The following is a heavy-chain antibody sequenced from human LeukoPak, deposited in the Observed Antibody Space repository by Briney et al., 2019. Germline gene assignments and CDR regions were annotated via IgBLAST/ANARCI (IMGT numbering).Heavy chain of an antibody. CDR2: INPNSGGT. Sequence: GASVKVSCKASGYTFTGYYMHWVRRAPGQGLEWMGWINPNSGGTNYAQKFQGRVTMTRDTSISTAYMELSRLRSDDTAVYYCARGRVKVDSSGRLPDYWGQGTLVTVSS. CDR1: GYTFTGYY. J-gene: IGHJ4*02. D-gene: IGHD3-22*01. V-gene: IGHV1-2*02. CDR3: ARGRVKVDSSGRLPDY.